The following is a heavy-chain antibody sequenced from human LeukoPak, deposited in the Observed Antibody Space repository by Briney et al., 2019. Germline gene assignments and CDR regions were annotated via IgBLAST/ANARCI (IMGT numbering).Heavy chain of an antibody. D-gene: IGHD5-12*01. CDR2: ISAYNGAT. J-gene: IGHJ4*02. V-gene: IGHV1-18*01. CDR3: ARCWSYDRGYCDY. Sequence: ASVKVSCKASGDTFTSYGFTWVRQAPGLGLEWMGWISAYNGATDYARILQGRVIMTAETSTSSVSMELRSLTSDDTAVYYCARCWSYDRGYCDYWGQGTLVTVSS. CDR1: GDTFTSYG.